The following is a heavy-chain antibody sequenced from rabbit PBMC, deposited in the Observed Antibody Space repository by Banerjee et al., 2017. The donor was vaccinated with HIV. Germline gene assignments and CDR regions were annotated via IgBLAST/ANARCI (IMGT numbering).Heavy chain of an antibody. V-gene: IGHV1S45*01. CDR1: GFDFSAYYM. J-gene: IGHJ3*01. CDR3: ARDGIAGYAGYGYVTLYL. CDR2: ITTSGTA. Sequence: QEQLEESGGGLVKPEGSLTLSCTASGFDFSAYYMSWVRQAPGKGLEWIGTITTSGTAYYAIWAKGRFTISKTSSTTVTLQMTSLTAADTATYFCARDGIAGYAGYGYVTLYLWGQGTLVTVS. D-gene: IGHD6-1*01.